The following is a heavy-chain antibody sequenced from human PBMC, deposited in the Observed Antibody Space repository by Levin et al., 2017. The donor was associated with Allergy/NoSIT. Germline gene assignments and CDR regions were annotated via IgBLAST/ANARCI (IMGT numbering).Heavy chain of an antibody. Sequence: ETLSLTCAASGFSFNNYDMTWVRQAPGKGLEWVSGISNSGGSTHYADSVKGRFTISRDNSKNTVYLQMNSLRAEDTAVYYCAKDSRRTSGWYYFDYWGQGTLVTVSS. D-gene: IGHD6-19*01. V-gene: IGHV3-23*01. CDR3: AKDSRRTSGWYYFDY. CDR2: ISNSGGST. J-gene: IGHJ4*02. CDR1: GFSFNNYD.